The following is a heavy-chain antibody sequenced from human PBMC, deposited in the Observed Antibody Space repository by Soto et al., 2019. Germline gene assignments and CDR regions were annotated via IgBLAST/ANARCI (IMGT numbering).Heavy chain of an antibody. CDR1: GGTFSNYA. J-gene: IGHJ4*02. V-gene: IGHV1-69*01. CDR3: AVNEGRDVSNFDY. Sequence: QVHLVQSGAEVKKSGSSVTVSCRASGGTFSNYAISWVRQAPGQGFEWLGGIIPIFGTANYAQKFQGRVTITADASTSTAYMELSSLGSEDTAIYYCAVNEGRDVSNFDYWGQGTLVTVSS. D-gene: IGHD1-26*01. CDR2: IIPIFGTA.